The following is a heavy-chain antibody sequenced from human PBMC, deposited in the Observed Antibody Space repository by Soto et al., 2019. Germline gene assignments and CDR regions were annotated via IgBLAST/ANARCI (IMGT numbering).Heavy chain of an antibody. CDR3: ARGSSPHYGMDV. J-gene: IGHJ6*02. Sequence: SETLSLTCTVSGGSITSGGYFWSWVRQDPGEGLELIGYIYYSGYTYYKPSLKSRLTLSMDTSKNQFSLKLSSVTAADTAVYYCARGSSPHYGMDVWGQGTTVTVSS. CDR2: IYYSGYT. V-gene: IGHV4-31*03. CDR1: GGSITSGGYF. D-gene: IGHD6-6*01.